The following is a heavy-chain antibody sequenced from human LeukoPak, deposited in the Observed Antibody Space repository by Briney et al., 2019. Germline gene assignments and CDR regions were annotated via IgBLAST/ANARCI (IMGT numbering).Heavy chain of an antibody. J-gene: IGHJ4*02. CDR2: ISSSSSTI. V-gene: IGHV3-48*04. D-gene: IGHD6-13*01. Sequence: GGSLRLSCAASGFTFSSYAMSWVRQAPGKGLEWVSYISSSSSTIYYADSVKGRFTISRDNAKNSLYLQMNSLRAEDTAVYYCARDGNNSSSWYSQHWGQGTLVTVSS. CDR1: GFTFSSYA. CDR3: ARDGNNSSSWYSQH.